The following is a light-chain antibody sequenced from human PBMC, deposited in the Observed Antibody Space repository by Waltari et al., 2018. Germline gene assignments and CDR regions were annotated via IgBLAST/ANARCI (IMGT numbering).Light chain of an antibody. J-gene: IGKJ1*01. CDR1: QSVTSSH. CDR2: GAS. Sequence: ETVLTQSPGTLSLSPGERATLSCRASQSVTSSHLAWYQQKPGQAPRLLIYGASSRATGIPDRFSGSGSGTDFTLTITRLEPDDFATYYCQQYNAAWTFGQGTKVEI. V-gene: IGKV3-20*01. CDR3: QQYNAAWT.